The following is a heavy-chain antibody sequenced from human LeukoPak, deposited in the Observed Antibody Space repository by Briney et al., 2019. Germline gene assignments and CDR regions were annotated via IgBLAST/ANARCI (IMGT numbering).Heavy chain of an antibody. D-gene: IGHD3-10*01. CDR2: IYHSGST. V-gene: IGHV4-38-2*02. CDR3: ARDLEGIGVYGSGTWSSSVR. CDR1: GYSISSGYY. J-gene: IGHJ4*02. Sequence: SETLSLTCTVSGYSISSGYYWGWIRQPPGKGLEWIGSIYHSGSTYYNPSLKSRVTISVDTSKNQFSLKLSSVTAADTAVYYCARDLEGIGVYGSGTWSSSVRWGQGTLVTVSS.